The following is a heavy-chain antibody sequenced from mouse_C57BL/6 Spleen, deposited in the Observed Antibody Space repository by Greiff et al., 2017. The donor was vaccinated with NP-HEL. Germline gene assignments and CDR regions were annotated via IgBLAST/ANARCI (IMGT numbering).Heavy chain of an antibody. CDR2: IDPSDSYT. CDR1: GYTFTSYW. CDR3: ARGYDYDEGYFDY. D-gene: IGHD2-4*01. Sequence: VQLQQSGAELVRPGTSVKLSCKASGYTFTSYWMHWVKQRPGQGLEWIGVIDPSDSYTNYNQKFKGKATLTVDTSSSTAYMQLSSLTSEDSAVYYCARGYDYDEGYFDYWGQGTTLTVSS. J-gene: IGHJ2*01. V-gene: IGHV1-59*01.